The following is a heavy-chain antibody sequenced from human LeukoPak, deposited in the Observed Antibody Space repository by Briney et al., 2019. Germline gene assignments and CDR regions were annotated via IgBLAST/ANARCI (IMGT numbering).Heavy chain of an antibody. CDR2: ISGGGGST. J-gene: IGHJ4*02. V-gene: IGHV3-23*01. CDR3: AKVKARATVRIAVAGYYFDY. D-gene: IGHD6-19*01. CDR1: GFTFNSYW. Sequence: PGGSLRLSCAASGFTFNSYWMHWVRQAPGKGLEWVSAISGGGGSTYYADSVKGRFTISRDNSKNTLYLQMNSLRAEDTAVYYCAKVKARATVRIAVAGYYFDYWGQGTLVTVSS.